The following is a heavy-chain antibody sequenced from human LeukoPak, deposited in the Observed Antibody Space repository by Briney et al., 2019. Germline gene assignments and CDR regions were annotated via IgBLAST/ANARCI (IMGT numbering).Heavy chain of an antibody. D-gene: IGHD1-26*01. Sequence: RSQTLSLTCTVSGGSISSGGYYWSWIRQHPGKGLEWIGYIYYSGSTYYNPSLKSRVTISVDTSKNQFSLKLSSVTAADTAVYYCARTVGARDYYYGMDVWGQGTTVTVSS. CDR1: GGSISSGGYY. CDR2: IYYSGST. J-gene: IGHJ6*02. CDR3: ARTVGARDYYYGMDV. V-gene: IGHV4-31*03.